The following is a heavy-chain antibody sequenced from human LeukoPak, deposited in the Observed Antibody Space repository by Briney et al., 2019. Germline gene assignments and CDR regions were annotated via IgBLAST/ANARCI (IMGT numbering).Heavy chain of an antibody. Sequence: GASLQISCEAAGYPFTHQWIGWVRPMAGRGLEWVGIIYPRDSDTRYSPSFQGHVTISADTSINTAYLEWSSLEASDTAMYYCARHSDVIGAIWGQGTLVTVSS. CDR3: ARHSDVIGAI. CDR2: IYPRDSDT. CDR1: GYPFTHQW. D-gene: IGHD3-10*01. V-gene: IGHV5-51*01. J-gene: IGHJ4*02.